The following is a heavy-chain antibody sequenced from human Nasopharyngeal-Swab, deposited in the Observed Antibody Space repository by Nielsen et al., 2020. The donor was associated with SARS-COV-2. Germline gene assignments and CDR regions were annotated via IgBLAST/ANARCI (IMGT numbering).Heavy chain of an antibody. V-gene: IGHV4-34*01. J-gene: IGHJ5*02. Sequence: WIRQPPGKGLEWIGEINHSGSTNYNPSLKSRVTISVDMSNNQFSLYLSSVTAADTAVYYCARGPPPIELMVYGKVGWFDPWGQGTLVTVSS. CDR2: INHSGST. CDR3: ARGPPPIELMVYGKVGWFDP. D-gene: IGHD2-8*02.